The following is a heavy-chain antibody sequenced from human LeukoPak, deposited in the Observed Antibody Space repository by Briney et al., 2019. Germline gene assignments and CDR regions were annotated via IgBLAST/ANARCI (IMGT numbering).Heavy chain of an antibody. CDR3: ARVPGIAVAQFQD. Sequence: GGSLRLSCTDSGFNFSSYAMHWVRQAPGKGLEWVADISYDGSNKYYADSVKGRFTISRDNSKNTVYLQMKSLRGDDTAVYYCARVPGIAVAQFQDWGQGTLVTVSS. D-gene: IGHD6-19*01. CDR2: ISYDGSNK. CDR1: GFNFSSYA. V-gene: IGHV3-30*04. J-gene: IGHJ4*02.